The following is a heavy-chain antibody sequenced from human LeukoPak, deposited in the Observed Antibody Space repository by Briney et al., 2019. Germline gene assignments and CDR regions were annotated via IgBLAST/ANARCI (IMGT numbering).Heavy chain of an antibody. Sequence: SETLSLTCTVSGGSVSSGSYYWSWIRQPPGKGLEWIGYIYYSGSTNYNPSLKSRVTISVNTSKNQFSLKLSSVTAADTAVYYCARLRRAAAGRYYYYYGMDVWGQGTTVTVSS. CDR3: ARLRRAAAGRYYYYYGMDV. V-gene: IGHV4-61*01. CDR1: GGSVSSGSYY. J-gene: IGHJ6*02. D-gene: IGHD6-13*01. CDR2: IYYSGST.